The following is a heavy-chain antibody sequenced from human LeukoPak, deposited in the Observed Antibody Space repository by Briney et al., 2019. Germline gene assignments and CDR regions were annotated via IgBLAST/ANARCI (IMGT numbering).Heavy chain of an antibody. V-gene: IGHV3-21*04. D-gene: IGHD3-10*01. Sequence: GGSLRLSCAPSGFTFSSYSMNWVRQAPGKGLEWVSSISSSSSYIYYADSVKGRFTISRDNAKHALSLQMNSLRAEDTALYHCARDGGAYGSGSYEHWGQGTLVTVSS. CDR1: GFTFSSYS. CDR2: ISSSSSYI. J-gene: IGHJ1*01. CDR3: ARDGGAYGSGSYEH.